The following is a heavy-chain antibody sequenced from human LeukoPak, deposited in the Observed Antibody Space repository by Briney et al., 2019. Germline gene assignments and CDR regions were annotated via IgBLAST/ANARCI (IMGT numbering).Heavy chain of an antibody. J-gene: IGHJ6*03. CDR3: ARETSYVAVAADYYYYMDV. D-gene: IGHD6-19*01. Sequence: ASVKVSFKGSGYTFTSYYMHWVRQPPGQGLEWMGIINPSGGSTNYAQKFQGRVTMNRDMSTSTVYMELSSLRSEDTAVYYCARETSYVAVAADYYYYMDVWGKGTTVTVSS. CDR2: INPSGGST. CDR1: GYTFTSYY. V-gene: IGHV1-46*01.